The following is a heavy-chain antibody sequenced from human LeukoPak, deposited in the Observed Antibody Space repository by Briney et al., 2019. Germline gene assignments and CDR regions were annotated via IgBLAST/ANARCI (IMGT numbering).Heavy chain of an antibody. CDR3: AKDIYDSSGFDY. V-gene: IGHV3-23*01. CDR2: ISGSGGST. D-gene: IGHD3-22*01. CDR1: GFTFSSYA. J-gene: IGHJ4*02. Sequence: PGGSLRLSCAGSGFTFSSYAMSWVRQAPGKGLEWVSAISGSGGSTYYADSVKGRFTISRDNSKNTLYLQMNSLRAEDTAVYHCAKDIYDSSGFDYWGQGTLVTVSS.